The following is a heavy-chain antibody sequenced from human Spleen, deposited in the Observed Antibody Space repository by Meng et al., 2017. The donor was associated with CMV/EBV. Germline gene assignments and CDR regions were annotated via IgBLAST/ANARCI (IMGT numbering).Heavy chain of an antibody. CDR1: GGTFSSHT. J-gene: IGHJ5*02. Sequence: KASGGTFSSHTINWVRQAPGQGLQWMGRVIPLLGVTKYAQKSQGRVTITADKSTGTAYMELSGLRSEDTAVYYCAESVTIFDWFDPWGQGTLVTVSS. V-gene: IGHV1-69*02. CDR3: AESVTIFDWFDP. CDR2: VIPLLGVT. D-gene: IGHD3-3*01.